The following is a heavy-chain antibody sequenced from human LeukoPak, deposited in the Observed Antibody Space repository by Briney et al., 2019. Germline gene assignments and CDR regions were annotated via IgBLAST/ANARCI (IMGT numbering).Heavy chain of an antibody. V-gene: IGHV4-39*01. CDR2: IYYSGST. Sequence: SETLSLTCTVSGGSISSSSYYWGWIRQPPGKGLEWIGSIYYSGSTYYNPSLKSRVTISVDTSKNQFSLKLSSVTAADTAVYYCARFGRGYNRQDLYYYYMDVWGKGTTVTVSS. CDR3: ARFGRGYNRQDLYYYYMDV. D-gene: IGHD5-24*01. J-gene: IGHJ6*03. CDR1: GGSISSSSYY.